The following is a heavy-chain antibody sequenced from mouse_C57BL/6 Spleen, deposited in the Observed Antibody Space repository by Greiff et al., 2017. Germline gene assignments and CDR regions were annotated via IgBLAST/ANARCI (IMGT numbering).Heavy chain of an antibody. D-gene: IGHD2-1*01. CDR1: GFTFSSYA. CDR2: ISDGGSYT. Sequence: EVQVVESGGGLVKPGGSLKLSCAASGFTFSSYAMSWVRQTPEKRLEWVATISDGGSYTYYPDNVKGRFTISRDNAKNNLYLQMSHLKSEDTAMYYCARALPYDFDYWGQGATLTVAS. J-gene: IGHJ2*01. V-gene: IGHV5-4*01. CDR3: ARALPYDFDY.